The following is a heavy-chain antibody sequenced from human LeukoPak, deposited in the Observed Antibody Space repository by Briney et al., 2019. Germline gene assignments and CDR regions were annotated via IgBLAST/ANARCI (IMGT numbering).Heavy chain of an antibody. V-gene: IGHV1-8*03. CDR1: GYTFSNYD. Sequence: ASVKVSCKASGYTFSNYDISWVRQATGQRLEWMGWMSPHSGETNYGKKFQGRVSITRDTSLSTAYMELSGLRSEDTAVYYCALIRYGRIDYWGQGTLVTVSS. D-gene: IGHD4-17*01. CDR2: MSPHSGET. CDR3: ALIRYGRIDY. J-gene: IGHJ4*02.